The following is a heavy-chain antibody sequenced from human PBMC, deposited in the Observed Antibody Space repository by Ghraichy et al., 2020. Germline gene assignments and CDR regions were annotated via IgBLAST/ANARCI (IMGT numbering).Heavy chain of an antibody. Sequence: SETLSLTCDVYGESFSAYFRSWIRQPPGKVLEWIGEINHGGSTNYNPSLKRRVTISVDTSKNQFSLRLSSLTAADTAVYYCATARYCAGGSCPRYFDSWGQGTLVTVSS. J-gene: IGHJ4*02. V-gene: IGHV4-34*01. D-gene: IGHD2-15*01. CDR2: INHGGST. CDR3: ATARYCAGGSCPRYFDS. CDR1: GESFSAYF.